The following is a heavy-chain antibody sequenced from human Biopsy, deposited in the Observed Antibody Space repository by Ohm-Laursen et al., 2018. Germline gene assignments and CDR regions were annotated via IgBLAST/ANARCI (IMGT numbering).Heavy chain of an antibody. CDR2: IVWDDDE. Sequence: ATQTLTLTYTFSGFSLSSGMCVTWIRQPPGKALEWLSHIVWDDDEHYSTSLKTRLTISKDTSKNQVVLTMTNMDPVDTATYYCARFLEYSDSADFYYGMDVWGQGTTVTVSS. CDR3: ARFLEYSDSADFYYGMDV. CDR1: GFSLSSGMC. V-gene: IGHV2-70*01. J-gene: IGHJ6*02. D-gene: IGHD2/OR15-2a*01.